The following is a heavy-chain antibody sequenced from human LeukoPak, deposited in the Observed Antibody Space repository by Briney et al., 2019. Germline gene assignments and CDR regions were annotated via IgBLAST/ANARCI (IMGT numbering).Heavy chain of an antibody. V-gene: IGHV3-23*01. J-gene: IGHJ4*02. CDR3: AKQGDFGDYYLDS. D-gene: IGHD4-17*01. Sequence: GGSLRLSCAASGFTFSSYAMTWVRQAPGKGLEWVSAVSTSGGSTYYADSVKGRFTVSRDNSKNTLFLQMNSLRAGDTAVYYCAKQGDFGDYYLDSWGQGTLVTVSS. CDR1: GFTFSSYA. CDR2: VSTSGGST.